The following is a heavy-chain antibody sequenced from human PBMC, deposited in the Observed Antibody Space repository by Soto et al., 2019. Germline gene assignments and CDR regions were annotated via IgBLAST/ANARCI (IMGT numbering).Heavy chain of an antibody. CDR3: AKDIVPGIYSGNFYH. D-gene: IGHD1-7*01. CDR2: INWNGKTL. V-gene: IGHV3-9*01. CDR1: GFTFDDYA. Sequence: PGGSLRLSCAASGFTFDDYALHGVRQAPGSGLEWVAGINWNGKTLGYADSLKGRFAISRDNATNCLFLDLSSLTVEDTALYYCAKDIVPGIYSGNFYHWGQGTLVTVSS. J-gene: IGHJ4*02.